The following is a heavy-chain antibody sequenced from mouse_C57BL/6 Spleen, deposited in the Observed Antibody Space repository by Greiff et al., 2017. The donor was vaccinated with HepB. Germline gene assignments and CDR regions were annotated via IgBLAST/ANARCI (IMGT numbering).Heavy chain of an antibody. CDR3: ARNDWGLYAMDY. CDR1: GYTFTSYW. D-gene: IGHD3-1*01. CDR2: INPSNGGT. Sequence: VQLQQSGTELVKPGASVKLSCKASGYTFTSYWMHWVKQRPGQGLEWIGNINPSNGGTNYNEKFKSKATLTVDKSYSTAYMQLSSLTSEDSAVYYCARNDWGLYAMDYWGQGTSVTVSS. J-gene: IGHJ4*01. V-gene: IGHV1-53*01.